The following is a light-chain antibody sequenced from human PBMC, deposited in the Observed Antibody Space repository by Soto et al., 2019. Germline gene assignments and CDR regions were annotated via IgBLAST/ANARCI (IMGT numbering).Light chain of an antibody. CDR2: AVS. J-gene: IGLJ1*01. CDR1: SSDIGSYNH. Sequence: LTQPASVSGSPGQSITISCSGTSSDIGSYNHVAWYQQFPGKGPKLMIYAVSDRPSGVSDRFSGSKSGITASLTISGLQTEDEADYYCISYTDRQSYLFGTGTKVTVL. CDR3: ISYTDRQSYL. V-gene: IGLV2-14*03.